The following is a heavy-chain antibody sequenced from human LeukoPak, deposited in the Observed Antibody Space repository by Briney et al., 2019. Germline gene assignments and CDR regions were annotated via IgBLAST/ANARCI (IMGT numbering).Heavy chain of an antibody. CDR1: GGSFSGYY. CDR2: INHSGST. Sequence: SETLSLTCAVYGGSFSGYYWSWIRQPPGKGLEWIGEINHSGSTNYNPSLKSRVTISVDTSKNQFSLKLSSVTAADTAVYYCARSRTKHTIFGPAAGPWGQGTLVTVSS. J-gene: IGHJ5*02. V-gene: IGHV4-34*01. CDR3: ARSRTKHTIFGPAAGP. D-gene: IGHD3-3*01.